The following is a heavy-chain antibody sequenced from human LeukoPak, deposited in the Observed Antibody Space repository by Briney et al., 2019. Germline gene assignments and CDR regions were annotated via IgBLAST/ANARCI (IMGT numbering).Heavy chain of an antibody. CDR3: ARHLGYCSSTSCPNWFDP. CDR2: IYPGDSDT. Sequence: GESLKISCKGSGYSFTSYWIGWVRQMPGKGLEWMGIIYPGDSDTRYSPSFQGQVTISADKSISTAYLQWSSLKASDTAMYYCARHLGYCSSTSCPNWFDPWGQETLVTVSS. CDR1: GYSFTSYW. V-gene: IGHV5-51*01. D-gene: IGHD2-2*01. J-gene: IGHJ5*02.